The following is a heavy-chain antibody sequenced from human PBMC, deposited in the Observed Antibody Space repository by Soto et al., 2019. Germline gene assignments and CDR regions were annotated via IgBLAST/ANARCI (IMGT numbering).Heavy chain of an antibody. Sequence: QEQLVQPGAEVKNPGASVKISYKEYDFPFLQFYIHWVRQAPGQGPQWMGVINPDGGTTTYAQTFKGRVSMTRDKSTSTVHMQLSSLTSEDMALYYCARGYYASMSLITFFGLDVWGQGTTVIVSS. D-gene: IGHD3-3*01. CDR3: ARGYYASMSLITFFGLDV. V-gene: IGHV1-46*01. J-gene: IGHJ6*02. CDR1: DFPFLQFY. CDR2: INPDGGTT.